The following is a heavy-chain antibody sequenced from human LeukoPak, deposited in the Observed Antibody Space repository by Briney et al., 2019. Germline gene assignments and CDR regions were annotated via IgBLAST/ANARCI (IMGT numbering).Heavy chain of an antibody. CDR1: GFTFSSYG. V-gene: IGHV3-30*18. D-gene: IGHD6-13*01. CDR2: ISYDGSNK. J-gene: IGHJ1*01. Sequence: GWSLRLSCAASGFTFSSYGMHWVRQAPGKGLEWVAVISYDGSNKYYADSVKGRFTISRDNSKNTLYLQMNSLRAEDTAVYYCAKEKESSSWVEYFQHWGQGTLVTVSS. CDR3: AKEKESSSWVEYFQH.